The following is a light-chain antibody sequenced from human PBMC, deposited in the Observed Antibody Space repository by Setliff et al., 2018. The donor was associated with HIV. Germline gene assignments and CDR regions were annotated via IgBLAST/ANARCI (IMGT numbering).Light chain of an antibody. CDR2: WNN. J-gene: IGLJ1*01. V-gene: IGLV1-47*01. Sequence: QSALTQPPSASGTPGQRVTISCSGSNSNIGTNYVYWYQHLPGTAPRLLIYWNNQRPSGVPDRFSGSKSGNTASLTISGLQVEDEADYFCSSLISSTSYVFGTGTKV. CDR1: NSNIGTNY. CDR3: SSLISSTSYV.